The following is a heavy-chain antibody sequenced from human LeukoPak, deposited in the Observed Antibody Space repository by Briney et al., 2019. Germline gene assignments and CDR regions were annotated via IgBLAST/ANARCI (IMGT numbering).Heavy chain of an antibody. D-gene: IGHD3-10*01. CDR2: IYWNDDK. CDR3: AHTTIRGYYSDSESHLDAFDV. V-gene: IGHV2-5*01. J-gene: IGHJ3*01. CDR1: GFSLSTSGVG. Sequence: ESGPTLVKPTQTVTLTCTFSGFSLSTSGVGVGWIRQPPGKALEWLALIYWNDDKRYSPSLKSRLTITKDTSKNQVVLGVTNVDPVDTATYYCAHTTIRGYYSDSESHLDAFDVWGQGTMVTVSS.